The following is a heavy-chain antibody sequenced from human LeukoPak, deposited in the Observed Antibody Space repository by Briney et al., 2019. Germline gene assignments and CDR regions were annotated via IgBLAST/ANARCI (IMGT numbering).Heavy chain of an antibody. CDR1: GYTFTGYY. CDR2: MNPNSGDT. D-gene: IGHD2-2*01. Sequence: ASVKVSCKASGYTFTGYYMHWVRQATGQGLEWMGWMNPNSGDTGYAQKFQGRVTMTRNTSISTAYMELSSLRSEDTAVYYCARLLSGAVVVPAALYHYYYMDVWGKGTTVTVSS. J-gene: IGHJ6*03. V-gene: IGHV1-8*02. CDR3: ARLLSGAVVVPAALYHYYYMDV.